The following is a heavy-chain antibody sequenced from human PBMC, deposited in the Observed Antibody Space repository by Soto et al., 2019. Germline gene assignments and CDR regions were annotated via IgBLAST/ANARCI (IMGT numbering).Heavy chain of an antibody. Sequence: SETLSLTCTVSGGSISSYYWSWIRQPPGKGLEWIGYIYYSGSTNYNPSLKSRVTISVDTSKNQFSLKLSSVTAADTAVYYCARRRGYSSYDALDYWGQGTPVTVAS. CDR2: IYYSGST. J-gene: IGHJ4*02. CDR1: GGSISSYY. D-gene: IGHD5-12*01. V-gene: IGHV4-59*01. CDR3: ARRRGYSSYDALDY.